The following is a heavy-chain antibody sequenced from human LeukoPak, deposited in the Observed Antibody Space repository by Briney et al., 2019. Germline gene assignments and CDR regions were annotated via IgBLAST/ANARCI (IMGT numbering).Heavy chain of an antibody. CDR2: IIPIFGTA. D-gene: IGHD1-14*01. CDR3: ARGVGTSNRNSNYYYMDV. J-gene: IGHJ6*03. V-gene: IGHV1-69*05. CDR1: GGTFSSYA. Sequence: SVKVSCKASGGTFSSYAISWVRQAPGQGLEWMGGIIPIFGTANYAQKFQGRVTITTDESTSTAYMELSSLRSEDTAVYYCARGVGTSNRNSNYYYMDVWGKGTTVTVSS.